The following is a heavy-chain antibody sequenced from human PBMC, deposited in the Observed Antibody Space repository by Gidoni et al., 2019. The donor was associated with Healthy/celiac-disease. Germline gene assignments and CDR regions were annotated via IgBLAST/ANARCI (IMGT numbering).Heavy chain of an antibody. D-gene: IGHD5-18*01. Sequence: EVQLVESGGGLIQPGGSLRLSCAASGFTVSSNYMSWVRQAPGKGLEWVSVIYSGGSTYYADSVKGRFTISRDNSKNTLYLQMNSLRAEDTAVYYCARGYSYGYSAFDIWGQGTMVTVSS. CDR2: IYSGGST. CDR1: GFTVSSNY. V-gene: IGHV3-53*01. CDR3: ARGYSYGYSAFDI. J-gene: IGHJ3*02.